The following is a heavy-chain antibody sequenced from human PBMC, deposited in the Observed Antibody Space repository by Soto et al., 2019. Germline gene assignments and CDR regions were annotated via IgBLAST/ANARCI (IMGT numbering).Heavy chain of an antibody. CDR2: ISWNSDNI. CDR3: VKDSTFDWLLSSQSAFDY. Sequence: EVQLVESGGGLVQPGRSLKLSCAASGFTFDDYAMHWVRQAPGKGLEWVSSISWNSDNIAYAASVKGRFTISRDNAKNSLYLQMNSLRPEDTALYYCVKDSTFDWLLSSQSAFDYWGQGTLVTVSS. D-gene: IGHD3-9*01. J-gene: IGHJ4*02. CDR1: GFTFDDYA. V-gene: IGHV3-9*01.